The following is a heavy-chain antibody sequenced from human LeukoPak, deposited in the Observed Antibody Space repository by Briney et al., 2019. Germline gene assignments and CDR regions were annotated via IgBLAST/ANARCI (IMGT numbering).Heavy chain of an antibody. V-gene: IGHV4-59*01. D-gene: IGHD5-24*01. CDR3: ARGGYKFTF. CDR1: GVSINTYY. J-gene: IGHJ4*02. CDR2: IHYSGTT. Sequence: SETLSLTCTVSGVSINTYYWSWIRQPPGKGLEWIGYIHYSGTTDYNPSLKSRVTISVDTSKNQFSLKRSSVTAADTAVYYCARGGYKFTFWGQGTLVTVSS.